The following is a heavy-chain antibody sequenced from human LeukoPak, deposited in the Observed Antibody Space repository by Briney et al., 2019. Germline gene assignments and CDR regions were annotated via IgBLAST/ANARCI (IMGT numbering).Heavy chain of an antibody. CDR3: ARRDGKVEMAIDY. Sequence: SETLSLTCTVSGGSISSSSYYWGWIRQPPGKGLEWIGSIYYSGSTYYNPSLKSRVTISVDTSKNQFSLKLSSVTAADTAVYCCARRDGKVEMAIDYWGQGTLVTVSS. D-gene: IGHD5-24*01. CDR1: GGSISSSSYY. CDR2: IYYSGST. J-gene: IGHJ4*02. V-gene: IGHV4-39*01.